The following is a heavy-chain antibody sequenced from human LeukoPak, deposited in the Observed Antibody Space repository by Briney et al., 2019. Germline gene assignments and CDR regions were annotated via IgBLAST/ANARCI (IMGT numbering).Heavy chain of an antibody. V-gene: IGHV4-61*09. Sequence: SETLSLTCTVSGGSITGDPHYWTWIRQSAGEGLEWLGHVSASGRTTYNPSLKSRVTISVDKSKNQFSLKLSSVTAADTAVYYCARADYSTQNYYYFDYWGQGTLVTVSS. CDR2: VSASGRT. J-gene: IGHJ4*02. CDR1: GGSITGDPHY. CDR3: ARADYSTQNYYYFDY. D-gene: IGHD4-11*01.